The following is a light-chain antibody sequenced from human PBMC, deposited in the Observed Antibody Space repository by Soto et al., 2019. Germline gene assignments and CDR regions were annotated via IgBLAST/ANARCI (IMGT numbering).Light chain of an antibody. V-gene: IGKV3-20*01. J-gene: IGKJ5*01. CDR2: GAS. Sequence: EIVLTQSPGTLSLSPGERATLSCRASERLSSVYLAWYQQRPGQPPRLLIYGASNRATGIPDRFSCSGSGTDFTLIINRLEPEDVAIYYCQQYGGSPRITFGQGTRLEIK. CDR3: QQYGGSPRIT. CDR1: ERLSSVY.